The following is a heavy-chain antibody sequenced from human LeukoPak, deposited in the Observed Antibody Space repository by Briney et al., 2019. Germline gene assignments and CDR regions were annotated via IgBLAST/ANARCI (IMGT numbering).Heavy chain of an antibody. J-gene: IGHJ4*02. Sequence: PGGSLRLSCAASGFSFTTYWMTWVRQAPGKGLEWVSAISGSGGSTYYADSVKGRFTISRDNSKNTLYLQMNSLRAEDTAVYYCAKDGRYYDSSGYYAYYFDYWGQGTLVTVSS. D-gene: IGHD3-22*01. CDR2: ISGSGGST. V-gene: IGHV3-23*01. CDR3: AKDGRYYDSSGYYAYYFDY. CDR1: GFSFTTYW.